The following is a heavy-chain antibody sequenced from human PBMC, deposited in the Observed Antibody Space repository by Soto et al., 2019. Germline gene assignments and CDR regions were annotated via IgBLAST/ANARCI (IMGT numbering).Heavy chain of an antibody. D-gene: IGHD6-19*01. CDR1: GFTFSDYG. J-gene: IGHJ4*02. CDR3: AKDAVAIVGMYYFDY. CDR2: MSSDGNHK. V-gene: IGHV3-30*18. Sequence: QVQLVESGGGVVQPGRSLRLSCAASGFTFSDYGMHWVRQAPGKGLEWVAVMSSDGNHKYLTDSVKGRFTISRDNSNNTLYLQMNSLRVEDTAVYYCAKDAVAIVGMYYFDYWGQGTLVTVSS.